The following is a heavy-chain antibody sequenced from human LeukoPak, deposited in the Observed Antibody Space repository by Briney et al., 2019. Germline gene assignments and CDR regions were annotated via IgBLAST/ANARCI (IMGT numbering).Heavy chain of an antibody. D-gene: IGHD1-26*01. CDR2: INHSGST. V-gene: IGHV4-34*01. CDR3: ARGYYYFDY. Sequence: PSETLSLTCAVYGGSFSGYYWSWIRQPPGKGLEWIGEINHSGSTNYNPSLKSRVTTSVDTSKNQFSLKLSSVTAADAAVYYCARGYYYFDYWGQGTLVTVSS. CDR1: GGSFSGYY. J-gene: IGHJ4*02.